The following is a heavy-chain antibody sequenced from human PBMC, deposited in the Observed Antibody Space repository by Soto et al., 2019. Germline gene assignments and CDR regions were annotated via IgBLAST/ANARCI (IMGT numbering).Heavy chain of an antibody. CDR2: IIPIFGTP. CDR1: GGTFSSYA. D-gene: IGHD6-19*01. V-gene: IGHV1-69*13. CDR3: AGEVSGWTRIRENAFDI. J-gene: IGHJ3*02. Sequence: ASVKVSCKASGGTFSSYAISWVRQAPGQGLEWMGGIIPIFGTPNYSQKFQGRVTITADESTSTAYMELSSLRPEDTAVFYCAGEVSGWTRIRENAFDIWGQGTMVTVSS.